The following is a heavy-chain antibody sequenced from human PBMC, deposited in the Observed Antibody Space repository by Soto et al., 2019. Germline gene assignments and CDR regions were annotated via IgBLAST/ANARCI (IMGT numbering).Heavy chain of an antibody. D-gene: IGHD3-3*01. Sequence: KQSQTLSLTCAVYGGSFSGYYWSWIRQPPGKGLEWIGEINHSGSTNYNPSLKSRVTISVDTSKNQFSLKLSSVTAADTAVYYCARGQGQGPGSGRGYYYYYYMDVWGKGTTVTVSS. CDR2: INHSGST. CDR3: ARGQGQGPGSGRGYYYYYYMDV. CDR1: GGSFSGYY. V-gene: IGHV4-34*01. J-gene: IGHJ6*03.